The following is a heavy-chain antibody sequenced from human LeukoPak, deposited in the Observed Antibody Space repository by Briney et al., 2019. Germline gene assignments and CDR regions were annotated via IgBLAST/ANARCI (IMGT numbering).Heavy chain of an antibody. J-gene: IGHJ4*02. CDR3: ARGLSAIVH. CDR2: INHSGST. Sequence: SETLSLTCAVYGGSSSGYYWSWIRQPPGKGLEWIGEINHSGSTNYNPSLKSRVTISVDTSKNQFSLKLSSVTAADTAMYYCARGLSAIVHWGQGTLVTVSS. D-gene: IGHD2-21*02. V-gene: IGHV4-34*01. CDR1: GGSSSGYY.